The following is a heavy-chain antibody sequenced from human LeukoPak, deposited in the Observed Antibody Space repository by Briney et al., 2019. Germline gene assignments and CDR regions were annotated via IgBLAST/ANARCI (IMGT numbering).Heavy chain of an antibody. D-gene: IGHD2-2*01. V-gene: IGHV4-38-2*02. CDR1: GYSISSGYY. Sequence: SETLSLTCTVSGYSISSGYYWGWIRQPPGKGLEWIGSIYHSGRTFYNPSLKSRVTISVDTSKNQFSLKLTSVTAADTAVYYCARDPCNGSTSCYDDYFDYWGQGTLVTVSS. CDR3: ARDPCNGSTSCYDDYFDY. CDR2: IYHSGRT. J-gene: IGHJ4*02.